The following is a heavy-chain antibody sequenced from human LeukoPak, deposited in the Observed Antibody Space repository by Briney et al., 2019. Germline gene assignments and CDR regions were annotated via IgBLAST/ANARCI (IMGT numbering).Heavy chain of an antibody. V-gene: IGHV3-30-3*01. Sequence: PGGSLRLSCAASGFTFSSYAIHWVRQAPGNGLEWVIVISYDGSEKYYSDSVRGRFTISRDNSKNTLYLQMNSLRAEDTAIYYCARNKHDSSGKIFDYWGQGTLVTVSS. J-gene: IGHJ4*02. D-gene: IGHD3-22*01. CDR3: ARNKHDSSGKIFDY. CDR2: ISYDGSEK. CDR1: GFTFSSYA.